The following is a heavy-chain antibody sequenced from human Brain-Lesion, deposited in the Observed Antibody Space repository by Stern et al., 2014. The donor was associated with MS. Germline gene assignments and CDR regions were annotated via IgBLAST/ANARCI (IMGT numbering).Heavy chain of an antibody. CDR2: IYHSGST. Sequence: QVQLVESGPGLVKPSGTLSLTCAVSGGSISSGYWWRWVRQRPGKGLEWIGEIYHSGSTNYNPSLKSRVTISVDTSKNHFSLKMNSVNAADTAVYYCARNGGNYAFDYWGQGTLVAVSS. J-gene: IGHJ4*02. D-gene: IGHD4-23*01. CDR3: ARNGGNYAFDY. CDR1: GGSISSGYW. V-gene: IGHV4-4*02.